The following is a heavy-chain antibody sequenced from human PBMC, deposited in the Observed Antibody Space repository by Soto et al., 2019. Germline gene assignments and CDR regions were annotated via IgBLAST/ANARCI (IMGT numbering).Heavy chain of an antibody. CDR2: ISGSGGST. V-gene: IGHV3-23*01. CDR1: GFTFSSYA. Sequence: EVQLLESGGGLVQPGGSLRLSCAASGFTFSSYAMSWVRQAPGKGLEWVSAISGSGGSTYYADSVKGRFTISRDNSKNTLYLKMNSLGAEDTAVYYCAKDVHRIAARPLLDYWGQGTLVTVSS. J-gene: IGHJ4*02. D-gene: IGHD6-6*01. CDR3: AKDVHRIAARPLLDY.